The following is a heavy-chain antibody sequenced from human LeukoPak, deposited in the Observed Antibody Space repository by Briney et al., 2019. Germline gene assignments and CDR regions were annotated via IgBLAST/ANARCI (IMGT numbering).Heavy chain of an antibody. Sequence: GGSLRLSCAASRFTFDDYAMHWVRHAPGKGLEWVSLISGGGKTYYADSVKGRFTVSRDNSKNSLYLQMNSLRTDDTALYYCAKDRGPLYCSSARCYASAGMDVWGQGTTVTVSS. CDR2: ISGGGKT. J-gene: IGHJ6*02. CDR3: AKDRGPLYCSSARCYASAGMDV. D-gene: IGHD2-2*01. CDR1: RFTFDDYA. V-gene: IGHV3-43*02.